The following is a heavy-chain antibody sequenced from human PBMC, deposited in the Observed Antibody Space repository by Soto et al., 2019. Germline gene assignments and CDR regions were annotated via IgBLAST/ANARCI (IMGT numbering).Heavy chain of an antibody. D-gene: IGHD6-13*01. Sequence: QVQLVESGGGLVKPGGSLRLSCAASGFTFSDYYMSWIRQAPGKGLEWVSYISSSSSYTNYADSVKGRFTISRDNAKNSLYLQMNSLRAEDTAVYYCARHSSSWLWDCWGQGTLVTVSS. V-gene: IGHV3-11*05. CDR2: ISSSSSYT. CDR1: GFTFSDYY. J-gene: IGHJ4*02. CDR3: ARHSSSWLWDC.